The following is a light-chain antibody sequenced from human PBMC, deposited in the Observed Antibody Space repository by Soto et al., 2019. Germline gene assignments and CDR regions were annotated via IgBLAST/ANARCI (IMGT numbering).Light chain of an antibody. CDR2: EVS. CDR1: SSDVGSYNL. V-gene: IGLV2-23*02. CDR3: CSYAGSSTYV. Sequence: QCLLTRPASGKGVPGRASSISRNGTSSDVGSYNLVSWYQQHPGKAPKVMIYEVSKRPSGVSNRFSGSKFGNTASLTISGLQADDEADYYCCSYAGSSTYVFGTGTKVTVL. J-gene: IGLJ1*01.